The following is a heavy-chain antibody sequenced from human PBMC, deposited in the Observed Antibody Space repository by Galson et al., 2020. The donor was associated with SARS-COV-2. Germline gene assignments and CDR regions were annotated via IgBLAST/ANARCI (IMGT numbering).Heavy chain of an antibody. Sequence: GGSLRLSCAASGFAFSSYGMHWVRQAPGKGLEWVAFIRNDGSPKYYAESVRGRFTISRDNFENTLNLQFNSLRAEESAVYYCARDDYCSSHSGPLNNYYYSVDVWGKGTTVTV. J-gene: IGHJ6*03. D-gene: IGHD2-2*01. CDR1: GFAFSSYG. CDR2: IRNDGSPK. CDR3: ARDDYCSSHSGPLNNYYYSVDV. V-gene: IGHV3-30*02.